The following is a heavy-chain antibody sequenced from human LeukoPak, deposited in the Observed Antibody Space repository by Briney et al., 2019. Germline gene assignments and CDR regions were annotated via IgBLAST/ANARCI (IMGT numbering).Heavy chain of an antibody. CDR2: ISSSSSYI. D-gene: IGHD5-24*01. V-gene: IGHV3-21*04. J-gene: IGHJ4*02. Sequence: GGSLRLSCAASGFTLSSYTMNWVRQAPGKGLEWVSSISSSSSYIFYADSVKGRFTISRDNAKNSLYLQMNSLGAEDTAVYYCARDRVGWLHAVCPHYFDYWGQGTLVTVSS. CDR3: ARDRVGWLHAVCPHYFDY. CDR1: GFTLSSYT.